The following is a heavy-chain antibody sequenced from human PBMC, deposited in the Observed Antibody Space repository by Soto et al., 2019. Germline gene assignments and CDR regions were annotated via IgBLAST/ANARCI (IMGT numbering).Heavy chain of an antibody. D-gene: IGHD4-4*01. J-gene: IGHJ6*03. CDR1: GFTFSNAW. CDR2: IKSKTDGGTT. Sequence: EVQLVESGGGLVKPGGSLRLSCAASGFTFSNAWMSWVRQAPGKGLEWVGRIKSKTDGGTTDYAAPVKGRFTISRDDSKNTLYLQMNSLKTEDTAVYYCTTATDYGNYYYYYSMDVWGKGPRSPSP. CDR3: TTATDYGNYYYYYSMDV. V-gene: IGHV3-15*01.